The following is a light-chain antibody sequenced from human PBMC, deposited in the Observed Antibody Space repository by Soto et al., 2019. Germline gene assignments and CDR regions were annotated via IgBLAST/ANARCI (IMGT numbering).Light chain of an antibody. Sequence: EIVLTQSPGTLSLSPGETATLSCRASESVASNYLAWYQQKPGQAPRLLVYGASTRATGIPDRFSGSGSGSDFTLSITRLQPEDCAVYFCQQYGSSPWTSGQGTKVEIK. V-gene: IGKV3-20*01. CDR2: GAS. J-gene: IGKJ1*01. CDR3: QQYGSSPWT. CDR1: ESVASNY.